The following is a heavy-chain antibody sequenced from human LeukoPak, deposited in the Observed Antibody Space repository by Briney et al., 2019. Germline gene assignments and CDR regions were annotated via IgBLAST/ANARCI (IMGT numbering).Heavy chain of an antibody. Sequence: PGGSLRLSCSASGFTFSSYAMHWVRQAPGKGLEYVSAISSNGGSTYYADSVKGRFTISRDNSNNTLYLQMNSLRAEDTAVYYCAKGSHYYASGSRLDYWGQGTLVTLSS. J-gene: IGHJ4*02. V-gene: IGHV3-64*04. CDR2: ISSNGGST. CDR3: AKGSHYYASGSRLDY. CDR1: GFTFSSYA. D-gene: IGHD3-10*01.